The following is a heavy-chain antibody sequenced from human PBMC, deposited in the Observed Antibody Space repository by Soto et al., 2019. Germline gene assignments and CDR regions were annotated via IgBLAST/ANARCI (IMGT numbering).Heavy chain of an antibody. Sequence: SETLSLTCTVSGGSISSGGYYWSWIRQHPGKGLEWIGYIYYSGSTYYNPSLKSRVTISVDTSKNQFSLKLSSVTAADTAVYYCARAPQRRDYDILTGYYMGGYYFDYWGQGTLVTVSS. D-gene: IGHD3-9*01. CDR1: GGSISSGGYY. V-gene: IGHV4-31*03. J-gene: IGHJ4*02. CDR3: ARAPQRRDYDILTGYYMGGYYFDY. CDR2: IYYSGST.